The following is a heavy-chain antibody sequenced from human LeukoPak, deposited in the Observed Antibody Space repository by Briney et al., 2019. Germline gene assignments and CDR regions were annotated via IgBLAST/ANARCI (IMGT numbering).Heavy chain of an antibody. Sequence: SQTLSLTCTVSGGSISSGSYYWSWIRQPAGKGLEWIGRIYTSGSTNYNPSLKSRVTISVDTSKNQFSLKLSSATAADTAVHYCAREGSSGWYKGYYYYMDVWGKGTAVTVSS. CDR1: GGSISSGSYY. CDR2: IYTSGST. D-gene: IGHD6-19*01. V-gene: IGHV4-61*02. J-gene: IGHJ6*03. CDR3: AREGSSGWYKGYYYYMDV.